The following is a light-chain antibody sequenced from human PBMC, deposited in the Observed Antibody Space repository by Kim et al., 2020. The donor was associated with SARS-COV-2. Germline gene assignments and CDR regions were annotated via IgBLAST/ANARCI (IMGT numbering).Light chain of an antibody. J-gene: IGKJ5*01. CDR2: IAS. Sequence: SPGEKATLSCRASRGVTSNHLAWYQPKPGQAPRLLIYIASSRATGIPDRFSGSGSGTEFTLTISRLEPEDFAVYYCHQYGSPPSTFGQGTRLEIK. V-gene: IGKV3-20*01. CDR1: RGVTSNH. CDR3: HQYGSPPST.